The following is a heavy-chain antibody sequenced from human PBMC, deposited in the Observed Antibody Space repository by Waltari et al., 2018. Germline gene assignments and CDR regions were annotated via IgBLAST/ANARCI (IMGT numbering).Heavy chain of an antibody. Sequence: QVNLVESGGGVVQPGGSLRLSCAASGFTFSNFGMHWVRQAPGKGLEWVALIWFDGRFKFYADSLGGRFTISRDNSARTLYLDMDSLRLDDTAMYYCAKDAFGNTYLDFWGQGTLVTVSS. CDR1: GFTFSNFG. J-gene: IGHJ4*02. CDR2: IWFDGRFK. V-gene: IGHV3-30*02. CDR3: AKDAFGNTYLDF. D-gene: IGHD2-2*02.